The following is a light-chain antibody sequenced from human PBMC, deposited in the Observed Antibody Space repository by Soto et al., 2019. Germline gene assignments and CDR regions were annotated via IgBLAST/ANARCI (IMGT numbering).Light chain of an antibody. V-gene: IGKV3-15*01. Sequence: EIVMTQSPATLSVSPGERATLSCRASQSVSSKLAWYQQKPGQAPRLLIYRASTRATDIPARFSGSGSGTDFTLTISSLQSEDFAVYYCQQYNNWPPTFGRGTRLEIK. CDR1: QSVSSK. CDR3: QQYNNWPPT. J-gene: IGKJ5*01. CDR2: RAS.